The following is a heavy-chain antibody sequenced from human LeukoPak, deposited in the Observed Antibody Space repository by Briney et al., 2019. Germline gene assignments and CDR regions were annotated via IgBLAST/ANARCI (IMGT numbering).Heavy chain of an antibody. CDR1: GFTVSSNY. D-gene: IGHD5/OR15-5a*01. Sequence: GGSLRLSCAASGFTVSSNYMSWVRQAPGKGLEWVSVITGSGDSTYYADSVKGRFTISRDNSKNTLYLQMKSLGAEDTALYYCAKDSTHDYFYNYMDAWGKGTTVTVTS. CDR2: ITGSGDST. V-gene: IGHV3-23*01. CDR3: AKDSTHDYFYNYMDA. J-gene: IGHJ6*03.